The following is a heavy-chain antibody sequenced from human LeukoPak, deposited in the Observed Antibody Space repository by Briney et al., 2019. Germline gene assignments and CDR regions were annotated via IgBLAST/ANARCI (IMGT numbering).Heavy chain of an antibody. D-gene: IGHD3-22*01. CDR3: ARDSVDYYDSSGYDY. CDR2: IIPIFGTA. J-gene: IGHJ4*02. Sequence: SVKVSCKASGGTFSSYAINWVRQAPGQGLEWMGRIIPIFGTANYAQKFQGRVTITTDESTSTAYMELSSLRSEDTAVYYCARDSVDYYDSSGYDYWGQGTLVTVSS. V-gene: IGHV1-69*05. CDR1: GGTFSSYA.